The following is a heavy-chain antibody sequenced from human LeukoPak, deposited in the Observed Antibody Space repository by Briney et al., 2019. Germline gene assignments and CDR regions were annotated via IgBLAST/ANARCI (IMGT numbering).Heavy chain of an antibody. D-gene: IGHD6-19*01. Sequence: SETLFLTCAVYGGSFSGYYWSWIRQPPGKGLEWIGEINHSGSTNYNPSLKSRVTISVDTSKNQSSLKLSSVTAADTAVYYCARVLEGQWQIVDYWGQGTLVTVSS. J-gene: IGHJ4*02. CDR1: GGSFSGYY. CDR2: INHSGST. CDR3: ARVLEGQWQIVDY. V-gene: IGHV4-34*01.